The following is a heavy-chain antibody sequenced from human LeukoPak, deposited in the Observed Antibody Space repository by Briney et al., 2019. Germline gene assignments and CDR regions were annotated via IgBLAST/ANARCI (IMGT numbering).Heavy chain of an antibody. CDR3: ARYSSSKFHYYYYGMDV. J-gene: IGHJ6*02. V-gene: IGHV1-69*13. D-gene: IGHD6-6*01. CDR2: IIPIFATA. Sequence: SVKVSCKASGGTSSSYAINWVRQAPGQGLEWMGGIIPIFATASYAQRFQGRVTITADESTSTAYMELSSLRSEDTAVYYCARYSSSKFHYYYYGMDVWGQGTTVTVSS. CDR1: GGTSSSYA.